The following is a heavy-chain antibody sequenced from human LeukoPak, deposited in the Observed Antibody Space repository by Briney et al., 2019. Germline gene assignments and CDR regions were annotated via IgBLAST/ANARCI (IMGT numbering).Heavy chain of an antibody. CDR2: INHSGST. CDR3: ARGNPTYYYDSSGYYRY. CDR1: GGSFSGYY. J-gene: IGHJ4*02. D-gene: IGHD3-22*01. Sequence: SGTLFLTCAVYGGSFSGYYWSWIRQPPGKGLEWIGEINHSGSTNYNPSLKSRVTISVDTSKNQFSLKLSSVAAADTAVYYCARGNPTYYYDSSGYYRYWGQGTLVTVSS. V-gene: IGHV4-34*01.